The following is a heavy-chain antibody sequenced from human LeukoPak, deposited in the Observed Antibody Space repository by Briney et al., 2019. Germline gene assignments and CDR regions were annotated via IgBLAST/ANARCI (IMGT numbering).Heavy chain of an antibody. CDR2: IKQDGREK. V-gene: IGHV3-7*01. CDR3: ASPAAVNCGGDCADAFDI. J-gene: IGHJ3*02. D-gene: IGHD2-21*02. CDR1: GFTLCSYW. Sequence: GGSLRLSCAASGFTLCSYWMSWVRQAPGQGLEGGANIKQDGREKYYVDSVKDRFTISRDNAKNSLYLQMNSLRAEDTAVYYCASPAAVNCGGDCADAFDIWGQGTMVTVSS.